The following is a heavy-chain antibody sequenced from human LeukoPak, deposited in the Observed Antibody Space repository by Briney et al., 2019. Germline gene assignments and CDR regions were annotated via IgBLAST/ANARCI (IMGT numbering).Heavy chain of an antibody. D-gene: IGHD1-26*01. CDR1: GFTFSTYA. CDR3: ARDSGSYLQPTDY. Sequence: PGGSLRLSCAASGFTFSTYAMTWVRHAPGKGLEWVSSITANGGSTYYADSVKGRFTISRDNSKNTLYLQMNSLRADDTAVYHCARDSGSYLQPTDYWGQGTLVTVSS. J-gene: IGHJ4*02. V-gene: IGHV3-23*01. CDR2: ITANGGST.